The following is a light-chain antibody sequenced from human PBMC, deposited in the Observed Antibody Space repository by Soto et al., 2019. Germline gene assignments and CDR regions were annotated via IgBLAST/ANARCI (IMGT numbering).Light chain of an antibody. V-gene: IGLV8-61*01. CDR3: VLYMGSGFNWG. CDR2: STN. CDR1: SGSVSTSYY. Sequence: QAVVTQEPSFSVSPGGTVTLTCGLSSGSVSTSYYPSWYQQTPGQAPRTLIYSTNTRSSGVPDRFSGSILGNKAALTITGAQADDESDYYCVLYMGSGFNWGFGGGTKLTVL. J-gene: IGLJ3*02.